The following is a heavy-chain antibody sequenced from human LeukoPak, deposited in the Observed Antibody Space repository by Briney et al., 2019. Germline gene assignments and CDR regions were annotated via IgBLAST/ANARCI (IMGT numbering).Heavy chain of an antibody. Sequence: GGSLRPSCAASGFTFSSYAMHWVRQAPGKGLEWVAVISYDGSNKYYADSVKGRFTISRDNSKNTLYLQMNSLRAEDTAVYYCARDIVPAALHYYGMDVWGKGTTVTVSS. CDR2: ISYDGSNK. CDR3: ARDIVPAALHYYGMDV. D-gene: IGHD2-2*01. CDR1: GFTFSSYA. J-gene: IGHJ6*04. V-gene: IGHV3-30*04.